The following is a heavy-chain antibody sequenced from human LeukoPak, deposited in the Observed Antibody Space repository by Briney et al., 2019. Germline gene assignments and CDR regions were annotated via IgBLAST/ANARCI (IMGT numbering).Heavy chain of an antibody. CDR2: ISGSGGST. V-gene: IGHV3-23*01. CDR3: ARTYYDILTGYNPYFDY. D-gene: IGHD3-9*01. Sequence: PGGSLRLSCAASGFTFSSYGMSWVRQAPGKGLEWVSGISGSGGSTYYADSVKGRFTISRDNAKNFLYLQMNSLRAEDTAVYYCARTYYDILTGYNPYFDYWGQGILVTVSS. CDR1: GFTFSSYG. J-gene: IGHJ4*02.